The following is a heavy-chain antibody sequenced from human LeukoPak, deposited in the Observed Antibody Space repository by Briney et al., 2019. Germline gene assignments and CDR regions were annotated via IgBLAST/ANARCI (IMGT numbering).Heavy chain of an antibody. CDR2: ISNDGSNR. Sequence: GGSLRLSCAASGFTFSSYPMQWVRQAPGKGLEWVAVISNDGSNRYYADSVKGRFTISRDNSKNTLYLQVNSLRAEDTALYYCARDFGRDGYNYGGKNWFDPWGQGTLVTVSS. D-gene: IGHD5-24*01. J-gene: IGHJ5*02. CDR3: ARDFGRDGYNYGGKNWFDP. V-gene: IGHV3-30-3*01. CDR1: GFTFSSYP.